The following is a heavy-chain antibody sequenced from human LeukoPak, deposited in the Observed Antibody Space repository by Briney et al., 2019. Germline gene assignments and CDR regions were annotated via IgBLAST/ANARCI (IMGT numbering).Heavy chain of an antibody. D-gene: IGHD1-14*01. CDR1: GFSFSSCG. CDR3: ATETIGRHYDY. J-gene: IGHJ4*02. V-gene: IGHV3-21*01. Sequence: PGGSLRLSCAASGFSFSSCGFNWVRQAPGKGLEWVSSIGPTGTDRYYADSVRGRFTISRDNAKNSMYLQMDSLRDEDTAVYYCATETIGRHYDYWGQGTLLTVSS. CDR2: IGPTGTDR.